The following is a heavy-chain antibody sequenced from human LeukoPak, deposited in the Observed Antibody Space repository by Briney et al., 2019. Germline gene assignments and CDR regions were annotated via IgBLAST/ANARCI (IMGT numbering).Heavy chain of an antibody. V-gene: IGHV4-31*03. CDR1: GGSISSGGYY. D-gene: IGHD3-22*01. Sequence: SETLSLTCTVSGGSISSGGYYWSWIRQHPGKGLEWIGYIYYSGSTYYNPSLKSRVTISVDTSKNQFSLKLSCVTAADTAVYYCARDAPDSIGTVRFDPWGQGTLVTVSS. CDR2: IYYSGST. CDR3: ARDAPDSIGTVRFDP. J-gene: IGHJ5*02.